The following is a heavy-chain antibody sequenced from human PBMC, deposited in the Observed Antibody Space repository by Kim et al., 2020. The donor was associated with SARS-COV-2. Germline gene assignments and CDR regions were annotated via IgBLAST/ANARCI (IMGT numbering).Heavy chain of an antibody. Sequence: GGSLRLSCAASGFTFSSYGMHWVRQAPGKGLEWVAVISYDGSNKYYADSVKGRFTISRDNSKNTLYLQMNSLRAEDTAVYYCAKGTSLRNVTTLRRVDYYYGMDVWGQGTTVTVSS. V-gene: IGHV3-30*18. CDR2: ISYDGSNK. D-gene: IGHD4-17*01. CDR3: AKGTSLRNVTTLRRVDYYYGMDV. CDR1: GFTFSSYG. J-gene: IGHJ6*02.